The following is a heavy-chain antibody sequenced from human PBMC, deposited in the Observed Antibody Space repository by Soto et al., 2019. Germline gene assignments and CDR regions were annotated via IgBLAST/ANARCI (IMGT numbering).Heavy chain of an antibody. CDR1: GYPFTRYY. CDR3: ARGPCTNGVCHVGIAAAPSYYFDY. D-gene: IGHD2-8*01. Sequence: ASVNVSCKGSGYPFTRYYMHWVRQAPVQVLELMGWINPNSGGTNYAQKFQGWVTMTRDTSISTAYMELSRLRSDDTAVYYCARGPCTNGVCHVGIAAAPSYYFDYWGQGTLVTVSS. CDR2: INPNSGGT. J-gene: IGHJ4*02. V-gene: IGHV1-2*04.